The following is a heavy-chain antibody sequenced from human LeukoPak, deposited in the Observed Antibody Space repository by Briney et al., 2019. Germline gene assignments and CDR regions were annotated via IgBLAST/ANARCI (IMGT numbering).Heavy chain of an antibody. V-gene: IGHV1-69*04. CDR2: IIPILGIA. J-gene: IGHJ4*02. Sequence: SVKVSCKASGGTFSSYAISWVRQAPGQGLEWMGRIIPILGIANYAQKFQGRVTITADKSTTTAYMELSSLRSEDTAVYYCANIPSGVRGLPYYFDYWGQGTLVTVSS. CDR1: GGTFSSYA. D-gene: IGHD3-10*01. CDR3: ANIPSGVRGLPYYFDY.